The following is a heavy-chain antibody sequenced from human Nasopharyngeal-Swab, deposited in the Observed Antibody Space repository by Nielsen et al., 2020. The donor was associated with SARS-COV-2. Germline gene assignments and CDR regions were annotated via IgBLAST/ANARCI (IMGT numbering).Heavy chain of an antibody. CDR2: INTNTGNP. D-gene: IGHD6-13*01. J-gene: IGHJ6*02. V-gene: IGHV7-4-1*02. CDR3: ARDTRSSWYYYYGMDV. CDR1: GYTFTSYA. Sequence: ASVKVSCKASGYTFTSYAMNWVRQAPGQGLERMGWINTNTGNPTYAQGFTGRFVFSLDTSVSTAYLQISSLKAGDTAVYYCARDTRSSWYYYYGMDVWGQGTTVTVSS.